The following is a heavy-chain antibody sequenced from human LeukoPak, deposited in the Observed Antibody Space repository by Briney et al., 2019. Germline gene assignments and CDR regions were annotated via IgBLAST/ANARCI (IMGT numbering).Heavy chain of an antibody. CDR1: GDSINSLDL. D-gene: IGHD3-22*01. J-gene: IGHJ4*02. Sequence: PSGTLSLTCTVSGDSINSLDLWSWVRQPPGQGLEWIGEMYLSGTTHSNPSVKGRVTISIDKSKNQFFLNLSSVTAADTAVYYCAGLVGRYSSGLYYYYFDYWGQGTLVTVSS. CDR3: AGLVGRYSSGLYYYYFDY. V-gene: IGHV4-4*02. CDR2: MYLSGTT.